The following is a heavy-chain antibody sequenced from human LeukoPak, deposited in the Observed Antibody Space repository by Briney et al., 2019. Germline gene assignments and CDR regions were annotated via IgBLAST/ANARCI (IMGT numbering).Heavy chain of an antibody. D-gene: IGHD2-15*01. CDR1: GGSISSYY. Sequence: SETLSLTCTVSGGSISSYYWSWIRQPPGKGLEWIGYIYYSGSTYYNPSLKSRVTISVDTSKNQFSLKLSSVTAADTAVYYCARDRGVYCSGGSCYRTLNWFDPWGQGTLVTVSS. CDR2: IYYSGST. V-gene: IGHV4-59*12. CDR3: ARDRGVYCSGGSCYRTLNWFDP. J-gene: IGHJ5*02.